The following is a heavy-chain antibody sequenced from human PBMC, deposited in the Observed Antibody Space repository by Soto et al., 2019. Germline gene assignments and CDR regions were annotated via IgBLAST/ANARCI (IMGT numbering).Heavy chain of an antibody. CDR1: GGSISSGGYS. CDR3: AGSGYYHNCGMDV. V-gene: IGHV4-30-2*01. CDR2: IYHSGST. J-gene: IGHJ6*02. Sequence: QLQLQESGSGLVKPSQTLSLACAVSGGSISSGGYSWSWIRQPPGKGLEWIGYIYHSGSTYYNPSLKSRVTISVDRSKNQFSLKLSSVTAADTAVYYVAGSGYYHNCGMDVWGQGTTVTVSS. D-gene: IGHD3-22*01.